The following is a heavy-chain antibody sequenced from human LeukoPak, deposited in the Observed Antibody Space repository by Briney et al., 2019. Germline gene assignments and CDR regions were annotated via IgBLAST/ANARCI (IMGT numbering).Heavy chain of an antibody. Sequence: PSETLSLTCTVYGGSFSGYYWSWIRQPPGKGLEWIGEINHSGSTNYNPSLKSRVTISVDTSKNQFSLKLSSVTAADTAVYYCARQRRVRGAKEVYYYYYYYMDVWGKGTTVTISS. D-gene: IGHD3-10*01. CDR3: ARQRRVRGAKEVYYYYYYYMDV. V-gene: IGHV4-34*01. CDR1: GGSFSGYY. CDR2: INHSGST. J-gene: IGHJ6*03.